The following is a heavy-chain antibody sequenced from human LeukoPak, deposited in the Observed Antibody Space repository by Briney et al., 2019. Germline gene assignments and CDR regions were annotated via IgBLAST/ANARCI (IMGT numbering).Heavy chain of an antibody. D-gene: IGHD3-22*01. CDR1: GFTFSSYS. Sequence: GGSLRLSCAASGFTFSSYSMNWVRQAPGKGLEWVSFISSSSSYIYYADSVKGRFTISRDNAKNSLYLQMNSLRAEDTAVYYCARDYYDSSGYYLGWFDPWGQGTLVTVSS. J-gene: IGHJ5*02. V-gene: IGHV3-21*01. CDR2: ISSSSSYI. CDR3: ARDYYDSSGYYLGWFDP.